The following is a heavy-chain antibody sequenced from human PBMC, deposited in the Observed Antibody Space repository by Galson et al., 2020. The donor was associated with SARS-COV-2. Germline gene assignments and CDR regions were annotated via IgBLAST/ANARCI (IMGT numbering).Heavy chain of an antibody. D-gene: IGHD2-15*01. CDR1: GYTLTEFS. CDR2: FDPEDGET. V-gene: IGHV1-24*01. J-gene: IGHJ5*02. Sequence: ASVKVSCQVSGYTLTEFSMHWVRPAPGKGLAWMGGFDPEDGETIYAQKFQGRVTMTEDTSTDTAYMALSSLRSEDTAVYYCATAPGYCSGGSCWGWFDPWGQGTLVTVSA. CDR3: ATAPGYCSGGSCWGWFDP.